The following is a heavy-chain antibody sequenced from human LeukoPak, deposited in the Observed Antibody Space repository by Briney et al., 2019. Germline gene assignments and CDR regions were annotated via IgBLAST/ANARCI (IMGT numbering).Heavy chain of an antibody. V-gene: IGHV3-30*03. CDR2: ISYDGSSK. CDR3: ARDGSGSADVDFDY. CDR1: GFTFSSYG. Sequence: GGSLRLSCAASGFTFSSYGMHWVRQAPGKGLEWVTLISYDGSSKYYADSVKGRFTISRDNSKNTLYLEMNSLRAEDTAVYYCARDGSGSADVDFDYWGQGTLVTVSS. D-gene: IGHD3-10*01. J-gene: IGHJ4*02.